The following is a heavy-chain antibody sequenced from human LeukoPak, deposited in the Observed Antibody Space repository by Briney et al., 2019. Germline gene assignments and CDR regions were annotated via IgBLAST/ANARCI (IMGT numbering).Heavy chain of an antibody. CDR3: ARAPRKLVPY. D-gene: IGHD6-13*01. V-gene: IGHV3-48*03. Sequence: GGSLRLSCAASGFTFSSYEMNWVRQATGKGLEWVSYISSSGSTIYYAASVKGRFTISRDNAKNSLYLQMNSLRAEDTAVYYCARAPRKLVPYWGQGTLVTVSS. CDR2: ISSSGSTI. J-gene: IGHJ4*02. CDR1: GFTFSSYE.